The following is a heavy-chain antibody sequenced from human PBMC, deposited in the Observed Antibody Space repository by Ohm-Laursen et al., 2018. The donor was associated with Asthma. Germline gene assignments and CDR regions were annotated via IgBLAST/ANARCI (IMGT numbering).Heavy chain of an antibody. D-gene: IGHD5-12*01. CDR2: IYSGGST. Sequence: SLRLSCSASGFTVSSNYMSWVRQAPGKGLEWVSVIYSGGSTYYADSVKGRFTISRDNSKNTLYLQMNSLRAEDTAVYYCARVLGSGYDFYYCGMDVWGQGTTVTVSS. CDR1: GFTVSSNY. CDR3: ARVLGSGYDFYYCGMDV. V-gene: IGHV3-53*01. J-gene: IGHJ6*02.